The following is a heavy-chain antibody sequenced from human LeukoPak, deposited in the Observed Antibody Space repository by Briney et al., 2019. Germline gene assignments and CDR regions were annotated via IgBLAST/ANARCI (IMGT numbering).Heavy chain of an antibody. J-gene: IGHJ6*02. CDR3: AKMGRSALSYMAV. CDR2: ISGSGGST. D-gene: IGHD3-10*01. Sequence: GGSLTLSCAVDGFTFSSYAMSWVRQAPGKGLEWVSAISGSGGSTYYADFVKGRFTISRHTSKKTMYLQMNSLIAEHTAVYYCAKMGRSALSYMAVWGQETTVTV. V-gene: IGHV3-23*01. CDR1: GFTFSSYA.